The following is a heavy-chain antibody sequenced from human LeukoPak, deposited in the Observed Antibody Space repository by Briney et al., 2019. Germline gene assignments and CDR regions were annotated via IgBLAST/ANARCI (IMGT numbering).Heavy chain of an antibody. CDR3: ARGIRLDY. V-gene: IGHV1-3*01. D-gene: IGHD5-18*01. Sequence: ASVKVSCKASGYTFTSYAMHWVRQAPGQRLEWMGWINAGSGNTKYSQKFQGRVTITRDTSASTAYMELSSLRSEDTAVYYCARGIRLDYWGQGTLVTVSS. CDR2: INAGSGNT. J-gene: IGHJ4*02. CDR1: GYTFTSYA.